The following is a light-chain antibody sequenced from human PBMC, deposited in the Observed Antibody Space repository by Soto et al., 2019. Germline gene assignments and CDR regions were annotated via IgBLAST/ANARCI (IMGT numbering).Light chain of an antibody. V-gene: IGLV2-14*01. J-gene: IGLJ3*02. CDR1: SSDFGDYTY. Sequence: QAVVTQPASVSGSPGQSITISCTGTSSDFGDYTYVSWYQQHPGKAPKLMIYEVSDRPSGVSNRFSGSKSGNTASLTISGLQAEDEADYYCSSYTTSNSLVFGGGTKLTVL. CDR3: SSYTTSNSLV. CDR2: EVS.